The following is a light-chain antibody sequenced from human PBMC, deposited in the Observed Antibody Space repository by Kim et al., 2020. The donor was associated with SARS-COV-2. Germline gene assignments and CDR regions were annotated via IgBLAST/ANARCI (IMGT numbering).Light chain of an antibody. V-gene: IGLV2-14*01. Sequence: QSALTQPASVSGSPGQSITISCTGTSSDVGGYNYVSWYQQHPGKAPKLMIYDVSKRPSGVSNRFSGSKSGNTASLTISGLQAEDEADYYCSSYTSSSSYWVCGRGTQVTV. CDR1: SSDVGGYNY. CDR3: SSYTSSSSYWV. J-gene: IGLJ3*02. CDR2: DVS.